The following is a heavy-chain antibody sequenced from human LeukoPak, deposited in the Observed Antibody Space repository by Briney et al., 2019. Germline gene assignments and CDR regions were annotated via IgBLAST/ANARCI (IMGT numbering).Heavy chain of an antibody. CDR1: NGSISSSSYY. Sequence: SETLSLTCTVSNGSISSSSYYWGCIRQPPGKGLEWIGSISYSGSTYYNPSLKSRVTIYVDTSKNQFSPKLSSVTAADTAVYYCARRSSVDLIDCWGRGTLVTVSS. D-gene: IGHD6-19*01. CDR3: ARRSSVDLIDC. V-gene: IGHV4-39*01. J-gene: IGHJ4*02. CDR2: ISYSGST.